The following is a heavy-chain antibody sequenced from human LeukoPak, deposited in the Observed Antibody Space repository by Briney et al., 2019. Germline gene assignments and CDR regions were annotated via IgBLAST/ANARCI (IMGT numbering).Heavy chain of an antibody. J-gene: IGHJ6*03. D-gene: IGHD2-2*01. CDR3: ARGSGPAAMSYCYYYMDV. V-gene: IGHV4-39*07. Sequence: PSETLSLTCTVSGGSISSSSYYWGWIRQPPGKGLEWIGEINHSGSTNYNPSLKSRVTISVDTSKNQFSLKLSSVTAADTAVYYCARGSGPAAMSYCYYYMDVWGKGTTVTVSS. CDR1: GGSISSSSYY. CDR2: INHSGST.